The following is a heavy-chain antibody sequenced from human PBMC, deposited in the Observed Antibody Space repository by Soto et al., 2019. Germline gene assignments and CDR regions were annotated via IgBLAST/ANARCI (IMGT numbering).Heavy chain of an antibody. Sequence: QVQLVESGGGVVQPGRSLRLSCAASGFTFSSYGMHWVRQAPGKGLEWVAVISYDGSNKYYADSVKGRFTISRDNSKNTLYLQMNSLRAEDTAVYYCAKDSLLRLRLPPQGAYYYYGMDVWGQGTTVTVSS. V-gene: IGHV3-30*18. CDR2: ISYDGSNK. CDR3: AKDSLLRLRLPPQGAYYYYGMDV. J-gene: IGHJ6*02. CDR1: GFTFSSYG. D-gene: IGHD4-17*01.